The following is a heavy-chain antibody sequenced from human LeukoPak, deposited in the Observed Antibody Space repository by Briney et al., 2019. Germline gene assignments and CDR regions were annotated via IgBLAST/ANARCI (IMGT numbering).Heavy chain of an antibody. Sequence: GGSLRLSCAASGFTFSTNWMTWVRQAPGKVLERVANIKEDGSEKYYVDSVNGRFTISRDNAKNSLYLQMNSLRAEDTAVYYCARDEYNWNVDAFDIWGQGTVVAVSS. V-gene: IGHV3-7*01. CDR3: ARDEYNWNVDAFDI. J-gene: IGHJ3*02. CDR2: IKEDGSEK. CDR1: GFTFSTNW. D-gene: IGHD1-20*01.